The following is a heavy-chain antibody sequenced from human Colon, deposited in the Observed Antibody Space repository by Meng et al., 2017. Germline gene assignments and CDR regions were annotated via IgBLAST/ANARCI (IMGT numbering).Heavy chain of an antibody. CDR2: IYYSGST. CDR3: ARSPLGATYFDD. D-gene: IGHD1-26*01. J-gene: IGHJ4*02. Sequence: QVQLQESGPGLVKPSETLSLICTVSGGSINSYFCSWFRQPPGKGLEWIGYIYYSGSTNYNPSLKSRVTISKDTSKNQLSLKLSSVTAADTAMYYCARSPLGATYFDDWGQGTLVTVSS. CDR1: GGSINSYF. V-gene: IGHV4-59*01.